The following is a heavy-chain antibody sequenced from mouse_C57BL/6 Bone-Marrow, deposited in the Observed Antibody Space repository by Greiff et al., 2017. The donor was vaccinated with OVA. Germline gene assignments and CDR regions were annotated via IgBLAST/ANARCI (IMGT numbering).Heavy chain of an antibody. D-gene: IGHD2-2*01. Sequence: VQLQQSGAELVRPGASVKLSCKASGYTFTDYYINWVKQRPGQGLEWIARLYPGSGNTYSNEKFKGKATLTAEKSSSTEYMQLSSLTSEDSAGYCCARDGYDRDWFDEWGKGTLVTVAA. CDR1: GYTFTDYY. J-gene: IGHJ3*01. CDR3: ARDGYDRDWFDE. V-gene: IGHV1-76*01. CDR2: LYPGSGNT.